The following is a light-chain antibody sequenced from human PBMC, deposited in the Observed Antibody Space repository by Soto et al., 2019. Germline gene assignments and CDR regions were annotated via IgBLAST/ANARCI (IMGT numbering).Light chain of an antibody. CDR2: GSS. CDR3: QQFAGS. Sequence: VVLNQSPGTVSLSTWERATLSCRSSQSVSSTYLAWYQQRPGQAPRLLIYGSSTRATGIPDRFSGRGSGTDFTLIISRLEPEDFAVYYCQQFAGSFGGGTKVDIK. V-gene: IGKV3-20*01. J-gene: IGKJ4*02. CDR1: QSVSSTY.